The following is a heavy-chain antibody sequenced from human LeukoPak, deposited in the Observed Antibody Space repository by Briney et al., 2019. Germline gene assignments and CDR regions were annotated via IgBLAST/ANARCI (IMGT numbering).Heavy chain of an antibody. CDR3: ARLRTTGTFDY. CDR2: ISSSSSYI. V-gene: IGHV3-21*01. J-gene: IGHJ4*02. D-gene: IGHD1-1*01. Sequence: GGSLRLSCAASGFTFSNYWMAWVRQAPGKGLEWVSSISSSSSYIYYADSVKGRFTISRDNAKNSLNLQMNSLRAEDTALYYCARLRTTGTFDYWGQGTLVTVSS. CDR1: GFTFSNYW.